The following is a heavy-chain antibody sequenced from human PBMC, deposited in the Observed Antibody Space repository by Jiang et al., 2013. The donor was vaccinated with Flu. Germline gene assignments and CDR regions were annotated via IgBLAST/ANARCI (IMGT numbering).Heavy chain of an antibody. CDR1: GYSFTSYW. Sequence: SCKGSGYSFTSYWIGWVRQMPGKGLEWMGIIYPGDSDTRYSPSFQGQVTISADKSISTAYLQWSSLKASDTAMYYCARRKNSGSYLDDAFDIWGQGTMVTVSS. CDR2: IYPGDSDT. V-gene: IGHV5-51*01. D-gene: IGHD1-26*01. CDR3: ARRKNSGSYLDDAFDI. J-gene: IGHJ3*02.